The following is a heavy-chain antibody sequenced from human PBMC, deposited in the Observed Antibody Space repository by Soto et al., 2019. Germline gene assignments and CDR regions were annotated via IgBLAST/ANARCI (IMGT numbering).Heavy chain of an antibody. CDR3: EKVGPPATYRYTMEV. Sequence: PGGSLRLSCAASGFTFSSYAMTWVRQAPGKGLEWVSTIRGSGDSTSYADSVKGRFTISRDNSRNILYLQVDSLRAEDSAAYYCEKVGPPATYRYTMEVWGQGTTVTVSS. CDR2: IRGSGDST. J-gene: IGHJ6*02. V-gene: IGHV3-23*01. D-gene: IGHD2-2*02. CDR1: GFTFSSYA.